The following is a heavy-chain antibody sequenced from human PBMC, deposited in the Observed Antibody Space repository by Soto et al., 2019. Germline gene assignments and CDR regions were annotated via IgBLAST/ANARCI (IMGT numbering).Heavy chain of an antibody. V-gene: IGHV1-69*13. D-gene: IGHD1-26*01. J-gene: IGHJ3*02. Sequence: SVKVSCKASGGTFSSYAISWVRQAPGQGLEWMGGIIPIFGTANYAQKFQGRGTITADESTSTAYMELSSLRSEDTAVYYCASPGGEVGGGNAFDIWGQGTMVTVSS. CDR1: GGTFSSYA. CDR2: IIPIFGTA. CDR3: ASPGGEVGGGNAFDI.